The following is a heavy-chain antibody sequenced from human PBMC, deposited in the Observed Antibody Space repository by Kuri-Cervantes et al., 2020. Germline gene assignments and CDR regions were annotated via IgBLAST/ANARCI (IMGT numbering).Heavy chain of an antibody. V-gene: IGHV4-59*12. CDR1: GGSISSYY. J-gene: IGHJ5*02. CDR2: TYYSGST. CDR3: ARAARSSGTYYNWFDP. D-gene: IGHD3-22*01. Sequence: SETLSLTCTVSGGSISSYYWSWIRQPPGKGLEWIGYTYYSGSTYYNPSLKSRVTISVDTSKNQFSLKLSSVTAADTAVYYCARAARSSGTYYNWFDPWGQGTLVTVSS.